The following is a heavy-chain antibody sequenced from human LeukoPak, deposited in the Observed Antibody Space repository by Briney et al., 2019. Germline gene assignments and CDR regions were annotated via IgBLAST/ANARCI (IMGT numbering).Heavy chain of an antibody. J-gene: IGHJ4*02. CDR1: GYSITSGYY. D-gene: IGHD3-9*01. Sequence: SETLSLTCTVSGYSITSGYYCGWIRQSPGKGLEWIGSINHSGSTYYNPSLKSRVTISVDSSNNHFSLKLNSVTAADTAVYYCARDRPTGYHDYWGQGTLVTVSS. CDR3: ARDRPTGYHDY. V-gene: IGHV4-38-2*02. CDR2: INHSGST.